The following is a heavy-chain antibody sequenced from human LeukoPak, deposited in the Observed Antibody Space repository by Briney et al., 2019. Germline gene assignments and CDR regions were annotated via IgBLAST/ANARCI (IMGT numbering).Heavy chain of an antibody. CDR3: ARGAYCSGGRCPGAFDI. D-gene: IGHD2-15*01. J-gene: IGHJ3*02. CDR2: IWYDGSNK. V-gene: IGHV3-33*01. Sequence: GGSLRLSCAASGFTFSTYAMYWGRQALGKGVEWVTDIWYDGSNKYYADSVKGRFTISRDNSKNTLYLQMNSLLADDTAVYYCARGAYCSGGRCPGAFDIWGQGTMVTVSS. CDR1: GFTFSTYA.